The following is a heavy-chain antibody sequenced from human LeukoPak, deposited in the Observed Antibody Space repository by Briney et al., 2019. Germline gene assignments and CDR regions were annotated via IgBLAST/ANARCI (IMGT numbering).Heavy chain of an antibody. V-gene: IGHV3-33*08. J-gene: IGHJ4*02. D-gene: IGHD2-15*01. Sequence: GGSLRLSCAASGFTFSGYVMSWVRQAPGKGLEWVAVIWYDGSNKYYADSVKGRFTISRDNSKNTLYLQMNSLRAEDTAVYYCARDRDGGNIDYWGQGTLVTVSS. CDR3: ARDRDGGNIDY. CDR1: GFTFSGYV. CDR2: IWYDGSNK.